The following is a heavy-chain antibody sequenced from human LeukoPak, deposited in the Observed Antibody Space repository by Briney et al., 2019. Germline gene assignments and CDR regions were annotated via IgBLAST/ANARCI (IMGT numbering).Heavy chain of an antibody. CDR1: GFTFSSYS. CDR2: ISSSSSYI. D-gene: IGHD4-23*01. Sequence: GGSLRLSCAASGFTFSSYSMNWVRQAPGKGLEWVSSISSSSSYIYYADPVKGRFTISRDNAKNSLYLQMNSLRAEDTAVYYCARSVVFHTVRYDYFDYWGQGTLVTVSS. CDR3: ARSVVFHTVRYDYFDY. J-gene: IGHJ4*02. V-gene: IGHV3-21*01.